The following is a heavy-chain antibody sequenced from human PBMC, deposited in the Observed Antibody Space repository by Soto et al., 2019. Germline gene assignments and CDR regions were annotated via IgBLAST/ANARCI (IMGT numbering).Heavy chain of an antibody. V-gene: IGHV3-9*01. Sequence: ESGGGLVQPGRSLRLSCAASGFTFDDYAMHWVRQAPGKGLEWVSGISWNSGSIGYADSVKGRFTISRDNAKNSLYLQMNSLRAEDTALYYCAKDPQRQIIAADYWGQGTLVTVSS. CDR3: AKDPQRQIIAADY. J-gene: IGHJ4*02. CDR2: ISWNSGSI. CDR1: GFTFDDYA. D-gene: IGHD6-13*01.